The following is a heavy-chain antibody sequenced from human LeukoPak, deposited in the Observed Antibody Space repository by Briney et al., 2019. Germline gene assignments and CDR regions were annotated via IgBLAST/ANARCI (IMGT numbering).Heavy chain of an antibody. CDR3: ATVPYSGSYYHPSPFDY. CDR2: FDPEDGET. D-gene: IGHD1-26*01. V-gene: IGHV1-24*01. J-gene: IGHJ4*02. CDR1: GYTLTELS. Sequence: ASVKVSCTVSGYTLTELSMHWVRQAPGKGLEWMGGFDPEDGETIYAQKFQGRVSMTEDTSTDTAYMELSSLRSEDTAVYYCATVPYSGSYYHPSPFDYWGQGTLVTVSS.